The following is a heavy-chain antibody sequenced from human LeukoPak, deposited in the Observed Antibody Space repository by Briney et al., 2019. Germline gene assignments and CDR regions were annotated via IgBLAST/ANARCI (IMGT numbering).Heavy chain of an antibody. V-gene: IGHV1-69*04. CDR3: ARVGYDSSGIFDY. CDR1: GGTFSSYA. J-gene: IGHJ4*02. D-gene: IGHD3-22*01. Sequence: GASVKVSCKASGGTFSSYAISWVRQAPGQGLEWMGRIIPILGIANYAQKFQGRVTITADKSTSTAYMELSSLRSEDTAVYYCARVGYDSSGIFDYWGQGTLVTVSS. CDR2: IIPILGIA.